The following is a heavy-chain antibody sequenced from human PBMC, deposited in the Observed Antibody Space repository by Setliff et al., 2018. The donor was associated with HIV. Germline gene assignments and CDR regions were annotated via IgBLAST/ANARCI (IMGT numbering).Heavy chain of an antibody. CDR3: ARDRVPKRGYTYREPDFDS. Sequence: ASVKVSCKASGYSFASHSLHWVRQAPGQGLEWMGWINAGNGNTKYSQKFQDRVTITRDTSANTGYMELSGLRSEDTAVYYCARDRVPKRGYTYREPDFDSWGQGTLVTVSS. CDR1: GYSFASHS. J-gene: IGHJ5*01. CDR2: INAGNGNT. D-gene: IGHD5-12*01. V-gene: IGHV1-3*01.